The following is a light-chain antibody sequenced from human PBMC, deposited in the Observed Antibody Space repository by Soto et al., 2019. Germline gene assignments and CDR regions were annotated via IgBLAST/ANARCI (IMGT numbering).Light chain of an antibody. Sequence: EIVLTQSPGTLSLSPGERATLSCRASQSVSSSYLAWYQQKPGQAPRLLIYGASSRATGITDRFSGSASGTDFTLTISRLEPEDFAVYYCQQDGSSPPYTFGQGTKLEIK. CDR3: QQDGSSPPYT. CDR2: GAS. J-gene: IGKJ2*01. V-gene: IGKV3-20*01. CDR1: QSVSSSY.